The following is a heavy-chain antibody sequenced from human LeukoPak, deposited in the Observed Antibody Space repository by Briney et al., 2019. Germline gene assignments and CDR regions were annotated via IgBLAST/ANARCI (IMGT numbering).Heavy chain of an antibody. D-gene: IGHD2-15*01. CDR2: IYYSGST. J-gene: IGHJ4*02. V-gene: IGHV4-39*01. Sequence: SETLSLTCTVSGGSISSSSYYWGWIRQPPGKGLEWIGSIYYSGSTYYNPSLKSRVTISVDTSKNQFSLKLSSVTAADTAVYYCARLHDGGGSSFLFDYWGQGTLVTVSS. CDR1: GGSISSSSYY. CDR3: ARLHDGGGSSFLFDY.